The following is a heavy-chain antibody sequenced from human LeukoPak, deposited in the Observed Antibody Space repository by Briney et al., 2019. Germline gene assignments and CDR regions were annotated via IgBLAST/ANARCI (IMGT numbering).Heavy chain of an antibody. CDR2: ISWNSGSI. Sequence: GRSLRLSCAASGFTSDDYAMHWVRQAPGKGLEWVSGISWNSGSIGYADSVKGRFTISRDNAKNSLYLQMNSLRAEDTAVYYCARDIAAHIDYWGQGTLVTVSS. CDR1: GFTSDDYA. V-gene: IGHV3-9*02. D-gene: IGHD6-6*01. CDR3: ARDIAAHIDY. J-gene: IGHJ4*02.